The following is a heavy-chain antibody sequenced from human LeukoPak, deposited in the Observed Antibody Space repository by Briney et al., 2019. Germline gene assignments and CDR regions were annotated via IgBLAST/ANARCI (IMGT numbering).Heavy chain of an antibody. J-gene: IGHJ6*03. Sequence: PSETLSLTCTVSGGSIGSYYWSWIRQPAGKGLEWIGRIYTSGSTNYNPSLKSRVTMSVDTSKNQFSLKLSSVTAADTAVYYCARVRSSSRTIYYYYYMDVWGKGTTVTVSS. CDR3: ARVRSSSRTIYYYYYMDV. D-gene: IGHD6-13*01. CDR2: IYTSGST. V-gene: IGHV4-4*07. CDR1: GGSIGSYY.